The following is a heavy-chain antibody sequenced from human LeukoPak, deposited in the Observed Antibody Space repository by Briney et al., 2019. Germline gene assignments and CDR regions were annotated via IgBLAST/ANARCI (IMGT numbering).Heavy chain of an antibody. Sequence: ASVKVSCNASGGTLSSYATRWVRQSPGQWLEWMGGISLIFGTANYAQKCQARVTITADESTSTAYMELSSLRSEDTAVYYCARDGRYSGYDFEYWGQGTLVTVSS. CDR3: ARDGRYSGYDFEY. V-gene: IGHV1-69*13. D-gene: IGHD5-12*01. J-gene: IGHJ4*02. CDR2: ISLIFGTA. CDR1: GGTLSSYA.